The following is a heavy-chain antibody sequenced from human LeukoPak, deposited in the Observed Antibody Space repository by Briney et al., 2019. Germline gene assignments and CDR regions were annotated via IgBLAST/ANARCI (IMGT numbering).Heavy chain of an antibody. CDR3: ARGIFGMVLNAFDL. J-gene: IGHJ3*01. V-gene: IGHV4-59*01. Sequence: SETLSLTCTVSGGSISTYYWSWIRQPPGKGLAWIGYIDYSGSTNNNPSLKSRVTMSVDTSNNQFSLKLSSVTAADTAVYYCARGIFGMVLNAFDLWGRGTMVTVSS. D-gene: IGHD3-3*01. CDR1: GGSISTYY. CDR2: IDYSGST.